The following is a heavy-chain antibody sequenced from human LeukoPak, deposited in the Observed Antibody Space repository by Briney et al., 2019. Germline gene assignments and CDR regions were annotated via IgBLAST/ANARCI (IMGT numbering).Heavy chain of an antibody. J-gene: IGHJ4*02. D-gene: IGHD3-10*01. CDR1: GGSISSSSYY. CDR3: ARHPGSGSYYRVAAEQYYFDY. Sequence: SETLSLTCTVSGGSISSSSYYWGWIRQPPGKGLEWIGSIYYSGSTYYNPSLKSRVTISVDTSKNQFSLKLSSVTAADTAVYYCARHPGSGSYYRVAAEQYYFDYWGQGTLVTVSS. CDR2: IYYSGST. V-gene: IGHV4-39*01.